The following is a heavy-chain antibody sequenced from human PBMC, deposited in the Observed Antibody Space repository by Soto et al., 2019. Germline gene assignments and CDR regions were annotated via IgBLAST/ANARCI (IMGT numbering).Heavy chain of an antibody. V-gene: IGHV3-30-3*01. CDR1: GFTFSSYA. CDR3: ARDRNYFDY. Sequence: GGSLRLSCAASGFTFSSYAMHWVRQAPGKGLEWVAVISYDGSNKYYADSVKGRFTISRDNSKNTLYLQMNSLRADDTAVYYCARDRNYFDYWGQGTLVTVSS. J-gene: IGHJ4*02. CDR2: ISYDGSNK.